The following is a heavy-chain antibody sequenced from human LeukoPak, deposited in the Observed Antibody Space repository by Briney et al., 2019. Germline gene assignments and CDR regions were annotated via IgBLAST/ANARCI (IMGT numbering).Heavy chain of an antibody. J-gene: IGHJ3*02. CDR2: IYYSGST. V-gene: IGHV4-59*01. CDR1: GGSISSYY. Sequence: SETLSLTCTVSGGSISSYYRSWIRQPPGKGLEWIGYIYYSGSTNYNPSLKSRVTISVDTSKNQFSLKLSSVTAADTAVYYCARAGITIFGVVNAFDIWGQGTMVTVSS. CDR3: ARAGITIFGVVNAFDI. D-gene: IGHD3-3*01.